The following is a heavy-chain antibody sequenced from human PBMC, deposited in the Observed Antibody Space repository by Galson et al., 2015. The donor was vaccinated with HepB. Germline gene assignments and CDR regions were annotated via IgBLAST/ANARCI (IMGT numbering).Heavy chain of an antibody. CDR2: ISAYNGNT. CDR3: ARDPLGYCSSTSCYDYYYYGMDV. Sequence: SVKVSCKASGYTFTSYGISWVRQAPGQGLEWMGWISAYNGNTNYAQKLQGRVTMTTDTSTSTAYMELRSLRSDDTAVYYCARDPLGYCSSTSCYDYYYYGMDVWGPGTTVTVSS. J-gene: IGHJ6*02. V-gene: IGHV1-18*01. CDR1: GYTFTSYG. D-gene: IGHD2-2*01.